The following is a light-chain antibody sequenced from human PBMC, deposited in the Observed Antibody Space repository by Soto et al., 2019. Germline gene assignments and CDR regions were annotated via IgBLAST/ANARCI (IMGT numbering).Light chain of an antibody. J-gene: IGKJ5*01. CDR1: QGISSY. Sequence: DIQLTQSPSFLSASVGDRVTITCRASQGISSYLAWYQQKPGKAPKLLIYAASTLQSGVPSRFSGSGSGTEFTLTISSLQPEDFATYYCQQPRDFGQGTRLEIK. CDR2: AAS. CDR3: QQPRD. V-gene: IGKV1-9*01.